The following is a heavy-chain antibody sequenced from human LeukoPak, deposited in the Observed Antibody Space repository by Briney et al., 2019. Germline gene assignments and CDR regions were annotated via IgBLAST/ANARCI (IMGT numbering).Heavy chain of an antibody. CDR3: ARHPRGAARPGYYYYYYMDV. CDR2: IYYSGST. D-gene: IGHD6-6*01. J-gene: IGHJ6*03. CDR1: GGSISSSSYY. Sequence: PSETLSLTFTVSGGSISSSSYYWGWIRQPPGKGLEWIGRIYYSGSTYYNPSLKSRVTISVDTSKNQSSLKLSSVTAADTAVYYCARHPRGAARPGYYYYYYMDVWGKGTTVTVSS. V-gene: IGHV4-39*01.